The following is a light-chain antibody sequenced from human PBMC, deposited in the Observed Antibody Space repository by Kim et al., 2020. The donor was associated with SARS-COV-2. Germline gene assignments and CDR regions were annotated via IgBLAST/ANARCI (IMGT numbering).Light chain of an antibody. CDR1: QNIYSW. CDR3: QHYNGYQA. J-gene: IGKJ1*01. Sequence: DIQMTQSPSTLSASVGDRVTITCRASQNIYSWLAWYQQKPEKAPELLIYKASSLKSGVPSRFSGSGSGTEVTLTISSLQPDDFATYTCQHYNGYQAFSQGTKVDIK. CDR2: KAS. V-gene: IGKV1-5*03.